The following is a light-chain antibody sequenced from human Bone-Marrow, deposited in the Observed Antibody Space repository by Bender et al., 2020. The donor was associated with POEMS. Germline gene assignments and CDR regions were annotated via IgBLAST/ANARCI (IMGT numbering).Light chain of an antibody. J-gene: IGLJ3*02. CDR1: SSNIGAHA. Sequence: QSVLTQPPSASGTPGQRVTIPCSGGSSNIGAHAVNWYQHLPGTAPKLRIYSSHRRPSEVPDRFSGSRSGTSASLAISGLQSEDEADYYCAVWDDSLNGWVFGGGTKLTVL. CDR2: SSH. CDR3: AVWDDSLNGWV. V-gene: IGLV1-44*01.